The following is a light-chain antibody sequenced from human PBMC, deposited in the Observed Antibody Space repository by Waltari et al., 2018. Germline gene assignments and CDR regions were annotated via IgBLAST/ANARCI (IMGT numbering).Light chain of an antibody. CDR2: WAS. J-gene: IGKJ1*01. CDR3: QQYYGIPT. V-gene: IGKV4-1*01. Sequence: DIVMTQSPDSLAVSLGERVSINCKSSQSVLYSSSSQNYLAWYQQKPGQPPKLLITWASTRESGVPDRFSGSGSGTDFTLTISSLQAEDVAVYFCQQYYGIPTFGQGTKVEIK. CDR1: QSVLYSSSSQNY.